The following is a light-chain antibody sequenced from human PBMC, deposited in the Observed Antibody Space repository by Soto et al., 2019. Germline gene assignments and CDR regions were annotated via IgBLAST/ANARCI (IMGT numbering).Light chain of an antibody. J-gene: IGKJ4*01. CDR3: QQYNEWPLT. V-gene: IGKV3-15*01. Sequence: ETVMTQSPATLSVSPGERATLSCGASQSVSTNLAWYQQKPGQVPRLLICGASTRASDIPARFSGSGSGTEFTLTISSLQSEDVAVYYCQQYNEWPLTVRGGTKVEIE. CDR2: GAS. CDR1: QSVSTN.